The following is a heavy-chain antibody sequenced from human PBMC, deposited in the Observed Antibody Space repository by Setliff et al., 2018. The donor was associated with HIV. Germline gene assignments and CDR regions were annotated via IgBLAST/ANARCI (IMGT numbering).Heavy chain of an antibody. D-gene: IGHD2-2*01. CDR1: GYTFTSYA. V-gene: IGHV1-3*01. CDR3: ARAPVVPAANWFDP. J-gene: IGHJ5*02. Sequence: ASVKVSCKASGYTFTSYAMHWVRQAPGQRLEWMGWINAGNGNTKYSQKFQGRVTITRDTSASTAYMALSSLRSEDTAVYYCARAPVVPAANWFDPWGQGTLVTVSS. CDR2: INAGNGNT.